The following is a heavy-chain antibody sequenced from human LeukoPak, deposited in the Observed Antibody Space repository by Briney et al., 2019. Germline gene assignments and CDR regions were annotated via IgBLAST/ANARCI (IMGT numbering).Heavy chain of an antibody. D-gene: IGHD1-26*01. CDR2: IYYSGST. Sequence: KASETLSLTCTVSGGSISSSSYYWGWIRQPPGKGLEWIGSIYYSGSTYYNPSLKSRVTISVDTSKNQFSLKLSSVTAADTAVYYCARHSISGSYAAPFDYWGQGTLVTVSS. CDR3: ARHSISGSYAAPFDY. V-gene: IGHV4-39*01. J-gene: IGHJ4*02. CDR1: GGSISSSSYY.